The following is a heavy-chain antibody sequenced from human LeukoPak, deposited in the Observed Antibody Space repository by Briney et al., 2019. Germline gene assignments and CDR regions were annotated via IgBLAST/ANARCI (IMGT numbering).Heavy chain of an antibody. CDR2: IYHNGTP. CDR1: VGSISSGNW. D-gene: IGHD3-22*01. J-gene: IGHJ4*02. V-gene: IGHV4-4*02. Sequence: PSGTLSLTCGVSVGSISSGNWWSWVRQSPGKGLEWIGEIYHNGTPNYNPSLKSRVTISADTFKNHFSLKLTSVTAADTAVYYCARGTYPDQVYDSSGHYYVGVGFDYWGQGSLVTVSS. CDR3: ARGTYPDQVYDSSGHYYVGVGFDY.